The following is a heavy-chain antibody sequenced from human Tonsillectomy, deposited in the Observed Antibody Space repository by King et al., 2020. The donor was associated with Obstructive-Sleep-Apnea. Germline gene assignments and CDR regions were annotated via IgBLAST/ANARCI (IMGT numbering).Heavy chain of an antibody. J-gene: IGHJ4*02. D-gene: IGHD3-22*01. Sequence: QLQESGPGLVKPSETLSLTCSVSGDSISSNYWSGIRQPAGEGLEWVGRIYSDGSTNSNPSLKSRVTMSLDTSKNQFSLKLSSVTAEDTAVYFFASEDRFSSGYYSLYYFAFWGQGTLVTVSS. CDR2: IYSDGST. CDR1: GDSISSNY. V-gene: IGHV4-4*07. CDR3: ASEDRFSSGYYSLYYFAF.